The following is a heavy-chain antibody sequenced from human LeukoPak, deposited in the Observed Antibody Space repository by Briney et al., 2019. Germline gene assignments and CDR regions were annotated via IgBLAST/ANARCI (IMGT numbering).Heavy chain of an antibody. J-gene: IGHJ4*02. CDR2: INANDGGT. Sequence: ASVKVSCKASGYSFTDNYVHWVRQAPGQGLEWMGSINANDGGTNYAHKFHDRVAMTRDTAIRTAYMELSSLTSDDSAVYFCARDQRQQNYYESIGYMDYWGQGALVTVSS. V-gene: IGHV1-2*02. CDR1: GYSFTDNY. CDR3: ARDQRQQNYYESIGYMDY. D-gene: IGHD3-22*01.